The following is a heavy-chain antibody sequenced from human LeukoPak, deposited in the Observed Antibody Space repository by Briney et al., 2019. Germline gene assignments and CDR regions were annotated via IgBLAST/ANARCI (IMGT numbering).Heavy chain of an antibody. Sequence: PSETLSLTCAVYGGSFSGYYWSWIRQPPGKGLEWIGEINHSGSTNYNPSLKSRVTISVDTSKNQFCLKLSSVTAADTAVYYCATIAVAGKNDYWGQGTLVTVSS. J-gene: IGHJ4*02. D-gene: IGHD6-19*01. CDR1: GGSFSGYY. V-gene: IGHV4-34*01. CDR3: ATIAVAGKNDY. CDR2: INHSGST.